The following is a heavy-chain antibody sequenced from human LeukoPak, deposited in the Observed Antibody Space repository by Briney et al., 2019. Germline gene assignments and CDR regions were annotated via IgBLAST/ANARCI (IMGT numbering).Heavy chain of an antibody. Sequence: GGSLRLSCAASGFTFSSYGTHWVRQAPGKGLEWVAVISFDGSNKYYADSVKGRFTISRDNSKNTLYLQMNSLRAEDTAVYYCAKRRGFGGVIFDYWGQGTLVTVSS. D-gene: IGHD3-16*01. CDR3: AKRRGFGGVIFDY. J-gene: IGHJ4*02. CDR2: ISFDGSNK. CDR1: GFTFSSYG. V-gene: IGHV3-30*18.